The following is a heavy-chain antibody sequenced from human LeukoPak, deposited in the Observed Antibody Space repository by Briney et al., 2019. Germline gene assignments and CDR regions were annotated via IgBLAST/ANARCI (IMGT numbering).Heavy chain of an antibody. CDR2: IKKDGSEK. J-gene: IGHJ4*02. V-gene: IGHV3-7*05. Sequence: PGGSLRLSCAASGFTFSSYWMTWVRQAPGKGLEWVANIKKDGSEKYYVDSVRGRFTISRGNAKNSLYLQMNSLRAEDTAVYYCAREMGWNYGDYWGQGTLVTVSS. CDR1: GFTFSSYW. CDR3: AREMGWNYGDY. D-gene: IGHD1-7*01.